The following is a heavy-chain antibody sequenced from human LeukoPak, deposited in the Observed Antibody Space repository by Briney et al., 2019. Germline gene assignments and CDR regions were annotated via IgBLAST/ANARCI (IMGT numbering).Heavy chain of an antibody. D-gene: IGHD3-22*01. J-gene: IGHJ4*02. CDR3: ARGWGDYYDSSGYYHSLNFDY. Sequence: SETLSLTCAVYGGSFSGYYWSWIRQPPGKGLEWIGEINHGGSTNYNPSLKSRVTISVDTSKNQFSLKLSSVTAADTAVYYCARGWGDYYDSSGYYHSLNFDYWGQGTLVTVSS. CDR2: INHGGST. CDR1: GGSFSGYY. V-gene: IGHV4-34*01.